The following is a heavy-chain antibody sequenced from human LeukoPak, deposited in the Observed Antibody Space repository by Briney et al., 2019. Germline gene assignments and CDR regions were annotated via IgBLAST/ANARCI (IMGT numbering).Heavy chain of an antibody. CDR3: ATAPPWIRSIGQFDY. Sequence: SVKVSCKASGGAFSSYAISWVRQAPGQGLEWMGRIIPILGIANYAQKFQGRVTITADKSTSTAYMELSSLRSEDTAVYYCATAPPWIRSIGQFDYWGQGTLVTVSS. V-gene: IGHV1-69*04. CDR1: GGAFSSYA. CDR2: IIPILGIA. J-gene: IGHJ4*02. D-gene: IGHD1-1*01.